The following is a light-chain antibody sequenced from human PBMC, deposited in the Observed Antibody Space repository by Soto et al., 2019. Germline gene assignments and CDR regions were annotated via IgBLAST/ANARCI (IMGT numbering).Light chain of an antibody. CDR2: AAS. V-gene: IGKV1-39*01. CDR3: QQTYSIPPA. J-gene: IGKJ3*01. Sequence: DIQMTQSPSSLSASIRDRVTITCRASQSISSYLHWYQQNQGKAPKLLIYAASNLQTGVRSRFSGSGSGRYFTLTISSLQPEDFAAYYCQQTYSIPPAFGPATKVDIK. CDR1: QSISSY.